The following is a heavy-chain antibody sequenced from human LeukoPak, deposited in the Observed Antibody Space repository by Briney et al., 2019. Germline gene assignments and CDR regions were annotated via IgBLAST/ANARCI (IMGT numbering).Heavy chain of an antibody. V-gene: IGHV3-30*18. D-gene: IGHD4-23*01. J-gene: IGHJ4*02. CDR3: AKDRLGYGGNSVGYFDY. Sequence: GGSLRLSCAASGFTFSSYGMHWVRQAPGKGLEWVAVISYDGSNKYYADPVKGRFTISRDNSKNTLYLQMNSLRAEDTAVYYCAKDRLGYGGNSVGYFDYWGQGTLVTVSS. CDR1: GFTFSSYG. CDR2: ISYDGSNK.